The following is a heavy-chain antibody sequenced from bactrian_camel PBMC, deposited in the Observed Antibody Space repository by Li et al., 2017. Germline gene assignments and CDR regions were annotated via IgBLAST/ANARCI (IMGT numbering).Heavy chain of an antibody. Sequence: VQLVESGGGSVQAGGSLSLSCVASGLASSPNCMAWFRQVPGKEREGLATIDSSGITAYADSVKGRFTISKDNVKNILYLQMDNLIPEDSATYRCAAAYSGAGPSCPLSAYRYWGQGTQVTVS. D-gene: IGHD2*01. J-gene: IGHJ4*01. CDR1: GLASSPNC. CDR3: AAAYSGAGPSCPLSAYRY. V-gene: IGHV3S67*01. CDR2: IDSSGIT.